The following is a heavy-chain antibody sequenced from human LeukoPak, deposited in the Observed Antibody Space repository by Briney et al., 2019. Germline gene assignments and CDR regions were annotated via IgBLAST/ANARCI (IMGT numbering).Heavy chain of an antibody. CDR1: GGSISSYY. CDR2: TDYRGTT. CDR3: ARHRYSSGCADY. J-gene: IGHJ4*02. V-gene: IGHV4-39*01. D-gene: IGHD6-19*01. Sequence: SETLSLTCTVSGGSISSYYWGWIRQPPGKGLEWIGSTDYRGTTYHNPSLNRRVTISVDTSKKKFSLKLSSVTAADTAVYYCARHRYSSGCADYWGEGTLVTVSS.